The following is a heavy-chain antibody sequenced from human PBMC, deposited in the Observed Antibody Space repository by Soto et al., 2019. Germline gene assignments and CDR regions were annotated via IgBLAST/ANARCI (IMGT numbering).Heavy chain of an antibody. V-gene: IGHV4-34*01. CDR1: GGSFSGYY. J-gene: IGHJ6*02. CDR2: INHTGST. CDR3: ARGRGGTHGHRYSYYYCLDV. Sequence: QVQIQQWGAGLLKPSETLSLTCAVYGGSFSGYYWSWIRQPPGKGLEWIGEINHTGSTNYNPSLKSRVTISLDTSKNQFSLRLTSVTAADTAVYYCARGRGGTHGHRYSYYYCLDVWGQGTTVTVSS. D-gene: IGHD3-16*01.